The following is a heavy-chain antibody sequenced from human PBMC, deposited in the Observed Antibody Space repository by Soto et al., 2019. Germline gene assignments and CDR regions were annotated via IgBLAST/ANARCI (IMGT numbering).Heavy chain of an antibody. V-gene: IGHV3-33*01. J-gene: IGHJ6*02. CDR3: ARDDGIAARPALPRGYYYYYYGMDV. CDR1: GCTFSNHG. CDR2: IWYDGSNK. D-gene: IGHD6-6*01. Sequence: GGSLRLSCAAAGCTFSNHGMHWVRQAPGKGLEWVAVIWYDGSNKYYADSVKGRFTISRDNSKNTLYLQMNSLRAEDTAVYYCARDDGIAARPALPRGYYYYYYGMDVWGQGTTVTVSS.